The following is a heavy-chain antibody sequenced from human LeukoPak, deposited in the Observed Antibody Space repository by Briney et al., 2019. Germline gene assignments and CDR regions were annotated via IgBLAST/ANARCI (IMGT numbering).Heavy chain of an antibody. CDR1: GGSISSYY. J-gene: IGHJ4*02. V-gene: IGHV4-4*09. Sequence: PSETLSLTCTVSGGSISSYYWSWIRQPPGKGLEWIGYIYTSGSTNYNPSLKSRVTISVDTSKNQFSLKLTSVTAADTAVYYCARADSSSAYTAFDSWGQGTLVTVSS. CDR2: IYTSGST. CDR3: ARADSSSAYTAFDS. D-gene: IGHD2-2*01.